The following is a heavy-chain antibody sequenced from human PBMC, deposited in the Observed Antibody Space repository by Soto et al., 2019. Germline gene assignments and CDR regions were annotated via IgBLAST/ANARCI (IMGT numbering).Heavy chain of an antibody. CDR2: INAGNGNT. Sequence: ASVKVSCKASGYTFTSYAMHWVRQAPGQRLEWMGWINAGNGNTKYSQKFQGRVTITRDTSASTAYMELSSLRSEDTAVYYCARGAQSSGFVDYWGQGTLVTVSS. V-gene: IGHV1-3*01. CDR1: GYTFTSYA. J-gene: IGHJ4*02. D-gene: IGHD6-25*01. CDR3: ARGAQSSGFVDY.